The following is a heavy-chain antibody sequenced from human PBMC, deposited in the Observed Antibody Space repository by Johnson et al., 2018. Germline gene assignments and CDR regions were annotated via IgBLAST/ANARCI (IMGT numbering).Heavy chain of an antibody. CDR3: ASHKGPRAYSLDI. Sequence: VQLVQSGGGLVQPGGSLRLSCAASGFTFSSYAMSWVRQAPGKGLEWVSAISGSGGSTYYADSVKGRFTISRDNSKNTLYRQMNSLRAEDAAVDYWASHKGPRAYSLDIWGQGTMGTVSS. V-gene: IGHV3-23*04. CDR2: ISGSGGST. J-gene: IGHJ3*02. CDR1: GFTFSSYA. D-gene: IGHD6-13*01.